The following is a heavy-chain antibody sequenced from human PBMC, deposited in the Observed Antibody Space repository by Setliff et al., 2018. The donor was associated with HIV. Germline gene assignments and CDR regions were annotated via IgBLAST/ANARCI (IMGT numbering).Heavy chain of an antibody. Sequence: ASVKVSCKASGYTFIAYGISWVRRAPGQGLEWVGWINIYTGDRTYADNFQYRVTMTADTSTSTVYMELRHLRSDDTAVYYCARDSSASRTPPLHWGQGTLVTVSS. D-gene: IGHD2-15*01. V-gene: IGHV1-18*01. CDR3: ARDSSASRTPPLH. CDR1: GYTFIAYG. J-gene: IGHJ4*02. CDR2: INIYTGDR.